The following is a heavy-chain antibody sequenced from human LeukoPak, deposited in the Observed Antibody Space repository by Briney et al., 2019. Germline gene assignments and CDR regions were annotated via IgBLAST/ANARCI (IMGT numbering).Heavy chain of an antibody. CDR1: GFTFSSYG. J-gene: IGHJ4*02. D-gene: IGHD4-23*01. Sequence: GGSLRLSCAASGFTFSSYGMHWVRQAPGKGLEWVAVIWYGGSNKYYADSVKGRFTISRDNSKNTLYLQMNSLRAEDTAVYYCAKDSGGNAFDYWGQGTLVTVSS. CDR2: IWYGGSNK. V-gene: IGHV3-30*02. CDR3: AKDSGGNAFDY.